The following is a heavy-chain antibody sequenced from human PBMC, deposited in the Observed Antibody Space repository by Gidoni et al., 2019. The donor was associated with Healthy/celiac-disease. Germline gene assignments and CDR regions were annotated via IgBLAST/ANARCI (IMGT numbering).Heavy chain of an antibody. CDR1: GGSISSSSYY. V-gene: IGHV4-39*01. J-gene: IGHJ4*02. D-gene: IGHD6-19*01. Sequence: QLQLQESGPGLVKPSETLSLTCTVSGGSISSSSYYWGWIRQPPGKGLEWIGSIYYSGSTYYNPSLKSRVTISVDTSKNQFSLKLSSVTAADTAVYYCARRGVAGDLDYWGQGTLVTVSS. CDR2: IYYSGST. CDR3: ARRGVAGDLDY.